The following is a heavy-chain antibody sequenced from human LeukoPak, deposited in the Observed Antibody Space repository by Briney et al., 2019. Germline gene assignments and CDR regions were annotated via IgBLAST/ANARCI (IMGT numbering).Heavy chain of an antibody. CDR3: VREATGYSFADY. Sequence: PGGSLRLSCAASGFTFSSYAMHWVRQAPGKGLEWVAVISYDGSNKYYADSVKGRFTISRDNSKNTLYLQMNSLTAEDTAVYYCVREATGYSFADYWGQGTLVSVSS. D-gene: IGHD1-26*01. CDR1: GFTFSSYA. J-gene: IGHJ4*02. CDR2: ISYDGSNK. V-gene: IGHV3-30-3*01.